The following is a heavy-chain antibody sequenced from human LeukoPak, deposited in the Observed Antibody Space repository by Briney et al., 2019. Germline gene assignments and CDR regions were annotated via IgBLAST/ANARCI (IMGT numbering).Heavy chain of an antibody. Sequence: GGSLRLSCAASGFTFSSYAMHWVRQAPGKGLEYVSAISSNGGSTYDANSVKGRFTISRDNSKNTLYLQMGSLRAEDMAVYYCAKTNYYDTTDDKPYTTHFDYWGQGALVTVSS. CDR1: GFTFSSYA. CDR3: AKTNYYDTTDDKPYTTHFDY. CDR2: ISSNGGST. D-gene: IGHD3-22*01. V-gene: IGHV3-64*01. J-gene: IGHJ4*02.